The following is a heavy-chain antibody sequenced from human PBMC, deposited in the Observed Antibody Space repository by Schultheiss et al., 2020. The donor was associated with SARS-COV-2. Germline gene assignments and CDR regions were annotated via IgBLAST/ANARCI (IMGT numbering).Heavy chain of an antibody. D-gene: IGHD3-3*01. CDR2: ISSSGSTI. CDR1: GFTFSTYE. J-gene: IGHJ6*02. CDR3: AKATPAASDYDFWSGYIQKHYYYYGMDV. Sequence: GGSLRLSCAASGFTFSTYEMNWVRQAPGKGLEWVSYISSSGSTIYYADSVKGRFTISRDNAKNSLYLQMNSLRAEDTAVYYCAKATPAASDYDFWSGYIQKHYYYYGMDVWGQGTTVTVSS. V-gene: IGHV3-48*03.